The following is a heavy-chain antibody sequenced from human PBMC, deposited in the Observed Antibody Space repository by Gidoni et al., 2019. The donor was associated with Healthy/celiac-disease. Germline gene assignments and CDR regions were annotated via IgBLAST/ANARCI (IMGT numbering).Heavy chain of an antibody. J-gene: IGHJ3*02. D-gene: IGHD3-22*01. Sequence: QVQLVQSGAEVKKPGSSVKVSCKASGGTFSSYAISWVRQAPGQGLEWMGGIIPIFGTANYAQKFQGRVTSTADESTSTAYMELSSLRSEDTAVYDCARERPGAMIVDAFDIWGQGTMVTVSS. V-gene: IGHV1-69*01. CDR3: ARERPGAMIVDAFDI. CDR1: GGTFSSYA. CDR2: IIPIFGTA.